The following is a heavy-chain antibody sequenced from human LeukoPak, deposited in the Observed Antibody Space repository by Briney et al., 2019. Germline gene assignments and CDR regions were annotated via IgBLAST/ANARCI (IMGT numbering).Heavy chain of an antibody. CDR2: IKEDGSET. CDR3: ARRKEVQTTFDY. Sequence: GGSLRLSCAASGFVFSNSWMGWVRLAPGKGLEWVANIKEDGSETYYVDSVKGRFTISRDYAKNSLDLQMNSLRDEDTAVYYCARRKEVQTTFDYWGQGTLVTVSS. J-gene: IGHJ4*02. CDR1: GFVFSNSW. D-gene: IGHD4/OR15-4a*01. V-gene: IGHV3-7*01.